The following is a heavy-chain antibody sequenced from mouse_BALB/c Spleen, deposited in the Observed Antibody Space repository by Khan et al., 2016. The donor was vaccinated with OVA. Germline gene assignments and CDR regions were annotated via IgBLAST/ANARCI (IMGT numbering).Heavy chain of an antibody. V-gene: IGHV1-5*01. D-gene: IGHD1-1*01. CDR1: GYSFTSYW. CDR2: IYPGNSDT. J-gene: IGHJ1*01. CDR3: TRSAYDDSSSYFDV. Sequence: VQLQQSGTVLARPGASVKMSCKASGYSFTSYWMHWVKQRPGQGLEWIGGIYPGNSDTSYNQKFKDKAKLTAVTSASTAFMELSSLTNEDSAVYYCTRSAYDDSSSYFDVWGAGTTVTVSS.